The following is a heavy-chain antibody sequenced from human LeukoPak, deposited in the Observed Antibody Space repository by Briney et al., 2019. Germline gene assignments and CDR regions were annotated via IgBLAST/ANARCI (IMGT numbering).Heavy chain of an antibody. D-gene: IGHD3-10*01. V-gene: IGHV3-23*01. Sequence: GGSLRLSCAASGFTFSSYAMSWVRQAPGKGLEWVSAISGSGGSTYYADPVKGRFTISRDNSKNTLYLEMNTLRAEDTAVYYCARDYYGSDWGQGTLVTVSS. CDR3: ARDYYGSD. CDR1: GFTFSSYA. CDR2: ISGSGGST. J-gene: IGHJ4*02.